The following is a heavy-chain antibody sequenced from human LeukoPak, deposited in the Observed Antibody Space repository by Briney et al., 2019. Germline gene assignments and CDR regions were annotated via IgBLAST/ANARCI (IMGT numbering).Heavy chain of an antibody. V-gene: IGHV1-46*01. D-gene: IGHD2-21*01. CDR1: GYTFINYY. Sequence: ASVKVSCKASGYTFINYYMHWVRQAPGQGLEWMGIINPSGGSTSYAQKFQGGVTMTRDTSTSTVYMELSSLRSEDTAVYHCARDESTSILWWWGQGALVTVSS. CDR3: ARDESTSILWW. J-gene: IGHJ1*01. CDR2: INPSGGST.